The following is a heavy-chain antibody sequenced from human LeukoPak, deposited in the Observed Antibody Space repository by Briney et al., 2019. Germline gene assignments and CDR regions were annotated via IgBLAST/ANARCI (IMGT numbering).Heavy chain of an antibody. CDR1: GVSINTCCYY. D-gene: IGHD5-18*01. CDR3: ARGRSYGFDFDS. CDR2: KYYSGST. Sequence: SETLSLTCDVSGVSINTCCYYWTCIRQPPWKGLEGIGYKYYSGSTRYNSSLRSRLTISLDTSKNQFSLRLTSVTAADTAVYYCARGRSYGFDFDSWGPGTLVIVSS. J-gene: IGHJ4*02. V-gene: IGHV4-61*01.